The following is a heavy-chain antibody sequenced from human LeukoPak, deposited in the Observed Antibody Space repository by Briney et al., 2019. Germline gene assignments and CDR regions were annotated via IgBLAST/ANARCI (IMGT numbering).Heavy chain of an antibody. Sequence: PSDPLSLTYAVDGRPFSGFYWTWIRQTPGKGLVGIGEINQTGKTNYNPSLTDYNPSLKSRVTISVDSSKNQLSLKVDSVTAADTGVYYCARVRHDPLEYGYYMDVWGKGTTVTVSS. CDR1: GRPFSGFY. J-gene: IGHJ6*03. CDR2: INQTGKTNYNPSLT. CDR3: ARVRHDPLEYGYYMDV. V-gene: IGHV4-34*01. D-gene: IGHD3-3*01.